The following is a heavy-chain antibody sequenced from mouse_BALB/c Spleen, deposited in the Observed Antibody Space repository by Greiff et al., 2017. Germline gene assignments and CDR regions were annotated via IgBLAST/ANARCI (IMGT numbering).Heavy chain of an antibody. D-gene: IGHD2-14*01. CDR2: IYPGNSDT. J-gene: IGHJ4*01. CDR3: TRYYRYDGYYAMDY. CDR1: GYTFTSYW. V-gene: IGHV1-5*01. Sequence: EVQLQQSGTVLARPGASVKMSCKASGYTFTSYWMHWVKQRHGQGLEWIGAIYPGNSDTSYNQKFKGKAKLTAVTSTSTAYMELSSLTNEDSAVYYCTRYYRYDGYYAMDYWGQGTSVTVSS.